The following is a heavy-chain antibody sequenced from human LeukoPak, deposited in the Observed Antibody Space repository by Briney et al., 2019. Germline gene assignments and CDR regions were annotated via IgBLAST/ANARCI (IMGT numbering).Heavy chain of an antibody. CDR3: ARENVEEYGSGSYFDY. V-gene: IGHV1-18*01. Sequence: ASVKVSCKASGYTFTSYGISWVRQAPGQGLEWMGWISAYNGNTNYAQKLQGRVTMTTDTSTSTAYMELRSLRSDDTAVYYCARENVEEYGSGSYFDYWGQGTLVTVSS. CDR2: ISAYNGNT. J-gene: IGHJ4*02. D-gene: IGHD3-10*01. CDR1: GYTFTSYG.